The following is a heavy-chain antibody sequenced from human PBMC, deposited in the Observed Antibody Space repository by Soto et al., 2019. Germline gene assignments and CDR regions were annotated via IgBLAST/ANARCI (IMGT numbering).Heavy chain of an antibody. CDR1: GYSFTSYW. CDR2: IYPGDSDT. J-gene: IGHJ3*02. CDR3: ASQLYRGREDLRDAFDI. Sequence: GESLKISCKGSGYSFTSYWIGWVRQMPGKGLEWMGIIYPGDSDTRYSPSFQGQVTISADKSISTAYLQWSSLKASDTAMYYCASQLYRGREDLRDAFDIWGQGTMVTVSS. V-gene: IGHV5-51*01. D-gene: IGHD1-26*01.